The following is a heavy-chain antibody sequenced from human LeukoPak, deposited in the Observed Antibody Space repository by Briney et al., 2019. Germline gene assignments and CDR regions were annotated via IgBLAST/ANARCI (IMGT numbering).Heavy chain of an antibody. CDR3: ARDGPAAGHAFDY. Sequence: GTSLRLSCTASGFNFGMYGMHWVRQAPGKGLEGVAVMWDDGTNDHSVESVKGIFTISSDNGKSPLYLQMNGPRVEETDGYYGARDGPAAGHAFDYWGQGTLVTVSS. CDR1: GFNFGMYG. J-gene: IGHJ4*02. CDR2: MWDDGTND. V-gene: IGHV3-33*01.